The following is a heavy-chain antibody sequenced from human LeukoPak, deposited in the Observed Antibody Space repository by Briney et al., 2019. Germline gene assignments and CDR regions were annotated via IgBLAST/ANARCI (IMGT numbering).Heavy chain of an antibody. D-gene: IGHD2-15*01. V-gene: IGHV3-7*01. CDR3: ARDWVAGNPYHAFDL. J-gene: IGHJ3*01. Sequence: PGGSLRLSCAASGFTFSSYGMHWVRQAPGKGLECVANIKEDGSEEYYVDSVKGRFSISRDNAKNSLYLQMNSLRAEDTAVYYCARDWVAGNPYHAFDLWGKGTMVTVSS. CDR2: IKEDGSEE. CDR1: GFTFSSYG.